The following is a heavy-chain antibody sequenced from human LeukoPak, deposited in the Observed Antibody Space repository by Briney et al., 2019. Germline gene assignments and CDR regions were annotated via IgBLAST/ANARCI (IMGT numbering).Heavy chain of an antibody. D-gene: IGHD3-10*01. CDR2: IYYSGST. CDR3: ARGLVRGVIKD. J-gene: IGHJ4*02. CDR1: GGSISSYY. V-gene: IGHV4-59*01. Sequence: SETLSLTCTVSGGSISSYYWSWIRQPPGKGLEWIEYIYYSGSTNYNPSLKSRVTISVDTSKNQFSLKLSSVTAADTAVYYCARGLVRGVIKDWGQGTLVTVSS.